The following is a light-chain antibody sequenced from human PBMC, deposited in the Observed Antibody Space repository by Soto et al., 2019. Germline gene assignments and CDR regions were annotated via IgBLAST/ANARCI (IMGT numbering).Light chain of an antibody. CDR2: DTS. CDR1: QSVSNK. V-gene: IGKV3-15*01. Sequence: EIVMTQSPAILSVSPGERVTLSCRASQSVSNKLGWYQHKPGQAPRLLIYDTSTRAAGTPARFTGSGSGTDFTLTISSLQSEDFAVYYGQQYKSWRSISFGQGTRLV. J-gene: IGKJ5*01. CDR3: QQYKSWRSIS.